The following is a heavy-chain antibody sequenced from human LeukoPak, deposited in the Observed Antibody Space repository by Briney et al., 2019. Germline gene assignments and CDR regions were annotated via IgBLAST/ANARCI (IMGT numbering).Heavy chain of an antibody. V-gene: IGHV4-34*01. Sequence: PSETLSLTCAVYGGSFSDYYWTWIRQPPGKGLEWIGEINHSGSPNNNPSLKSRVSILFDTSKNQFSLKLTSVTAADTAVYYCGSRRTAMFGVIKGPIDYWGQGTLVTVSS. CDR2: INHSGSP. CDR3: GSRRTAMFGVIKGPIDY. J-gene: IGHJ4*02. D-gene: IGHD3-3*01. CDR1: GGSFSDYY.